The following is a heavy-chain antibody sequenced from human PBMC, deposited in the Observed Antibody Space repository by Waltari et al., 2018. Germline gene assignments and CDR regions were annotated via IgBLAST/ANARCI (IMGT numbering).Heavy chain of an antibody. D-gene: IGHD3-16*02. CDR1: GGSFSGYY. J-gene: IGHJ4*02. CDR2: INHSGST. Sequence: QVQLQQWGAGLLKPSETLSLTCAVYGGSFSGYYWSWIRQPPGKGLEWIGEINHSGSTNYNPSLKSRVTISVDTSKNQFSLKLSSVTAADTAVYYCARAPHYDYVWGSYRYKYYFDYWGQGTLVTVSS. V-gene: IGHV4-34*01. CDR3: ARAPHYDYVWGSYRYKYYFDY.